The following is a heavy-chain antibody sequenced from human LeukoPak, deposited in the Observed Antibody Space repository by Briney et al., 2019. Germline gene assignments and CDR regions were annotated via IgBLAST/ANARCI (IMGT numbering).Heavy chain of an antibody. CDR2: ISESGGST. CDR1: GFTFSTSA. D-gene: IGHD1-26*01. J-gene: IGHJ4*02. Sequence: GSLRLSCVVSGFTFSTSAMSWVRQAPGKGLEWVSGISESGGSTYYADSVKGRFTSSRDNSKNTLYLQMNNLRAEDTAVYYCAKGGKWDVTPFDYWGQGTLVTVSS. V-gene: IGHV3-23*01. CDR3: AKGGKWDVTPFDY.